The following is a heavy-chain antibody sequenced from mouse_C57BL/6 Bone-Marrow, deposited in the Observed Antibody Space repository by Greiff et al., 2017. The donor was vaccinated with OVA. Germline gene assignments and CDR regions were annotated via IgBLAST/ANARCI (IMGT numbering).Heavy chain of an antibody. CDR2: INYDGSST. J-gene: IGHJ1*03. Sequence: EVQLVESEGGLVQPGSSMKLSCTASGFTFSDYYMAWVRQVPEKGLEWVANINYDGSSTYYLDSLKSRFIISRDNAKNILYLQMSSLKSEDTATYYCARDFYYYGSSWYFDVWGTGTTVTVSS. D-gene: IGHD1-1*01. CDR1: GFTFSDYY. CDR3: ARDFYYYGSSWYFDV. V-gene: IGHV5-16*01.